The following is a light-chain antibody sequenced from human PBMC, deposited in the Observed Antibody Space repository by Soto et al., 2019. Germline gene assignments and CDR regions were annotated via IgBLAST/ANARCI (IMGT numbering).Light chain of an antibody. V-gene: IGKV3-15*01. J-gene: IGKJ3*01. CDR2: AGS. Sequence: EIVMTQSPDILSVSPGERATLSCRASQNVNRNLAWYQQRPGQAPRLLIYAGSTRATGIPARFSGSGSGTDFTLTISGLQSEDFAIYYCQQYNKWPLFTFGPGTRVDIK. CDR1: QNVNRN. CDR3: QQYNKWPLFT.